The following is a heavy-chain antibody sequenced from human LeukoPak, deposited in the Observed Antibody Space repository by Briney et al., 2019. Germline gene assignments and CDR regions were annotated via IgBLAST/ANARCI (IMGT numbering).Heavy chain of an antibody. V-gene: IGHV1-69*04. CDR1: GGTFSSYA. D-gene: IGHD3-10*01. Sequence: GASVKVSCKASGGTFSSYAISWVRQAPGQGLEWMGRIIPILGIANYAQKFQGRVTITADKSTSTAYMELSSLRSEDTAVYYCAREIPGPYYYYGLDVWGQGTTVTVSS. CDR3: AREIPGPYYYYGLDV. CDR2: IIPILGIA. J-gene: IGHJ6*02.